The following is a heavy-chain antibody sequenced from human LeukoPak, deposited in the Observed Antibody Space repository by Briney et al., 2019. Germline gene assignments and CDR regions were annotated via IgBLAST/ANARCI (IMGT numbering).Heavy chain of an antibody. Sequence: SETLSLTCTVSGGSISSYYWSWIRQPPGKGLGWIGYIYYSGSTNYNPSLKSRVTISVDTSKNQFSLKLSSVTAADTAVYYCARGDGVMTYWGQGTLVTVSS. CDR2: IYYSGST. CDR1: GGSISSYY. CDR3: ARGDGVMTY. V-gene: IGHV4-59*01. D-gene: IGHD2-8*01. J-gene: IGHJ4*02.